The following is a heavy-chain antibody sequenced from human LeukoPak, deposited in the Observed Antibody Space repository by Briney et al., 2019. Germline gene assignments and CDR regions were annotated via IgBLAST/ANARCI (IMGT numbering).Heavy chain of an antibody. J-gene: IGHJ4*02. CDR3: AQGSSSGWYPY. V-gene: IGHV3-23*01. D-gene: IGHD6-19*01. CDR2: ISVNGETT. Sequence: GGSLRLSCAVSGFSVSSFDMSWVRQAPGKGLEWISAISVNGETTWYADSVRGRFIISRDNSKNTLYLQLSSLRAEDTAVYYCAQGSSSGWYPYWGQGSLVSVSS. CDR1: GFSVSSFD.